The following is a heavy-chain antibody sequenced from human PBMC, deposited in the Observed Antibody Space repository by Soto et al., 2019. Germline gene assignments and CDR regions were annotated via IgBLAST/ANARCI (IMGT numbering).Heavy chain of an antibody. CDR3: ATRGEELQFLEWFDFDY. CDR2: ISGSGGST. D-gene: IGHD3-3*01. J-gene: IGHJ4*02. Sequence: GGSLRLSCAASGFTFSSYAMSWVRQAPGKGLEWVSAISGSGGSTYYADSVKGRFTISRDNSKNTLYLQMNSLRAEDTAVYYCATRGEELQFLEWFDFDYWGQGTLVTVSS. V-gene: IGHV3-23*01. CDR1: GFTFSSYA.